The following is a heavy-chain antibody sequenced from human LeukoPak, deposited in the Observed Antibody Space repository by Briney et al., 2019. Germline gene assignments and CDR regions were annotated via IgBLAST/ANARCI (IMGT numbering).Heavy chain of an antibody. CDR3: ARVACSSTSCYLDY. CDR2: IYHSGST. CDR1: GGSISSSNW. Sequence: PSETLSLTCAVSGGSISSSNWWSWVRQPPGRGLEWIGEIYHSGSTNYNPSLKSRVTISVDKSKNQFSLKLSSVTAADTAVYYCARVACSSTSCYLDYWGQGTLVTVSS. J-gene: IGHJ4*02. V-gene: IGHV4-4*02. D-gene: IGHD2-2*01.